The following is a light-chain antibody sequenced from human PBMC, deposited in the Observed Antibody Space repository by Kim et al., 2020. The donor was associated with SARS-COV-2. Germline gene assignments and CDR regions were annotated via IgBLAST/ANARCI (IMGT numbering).Light chain of an antibody. CDR3: QQTYSAPRT. Sequence: ASVGDRVTITCRASQDISRYLNWDKQKPGKAPKLLIYTASSLQSGVPSRFTGSGSETDFTLTISSLQPEDFATYYCQQTYSAPRTFGQGTKVDIK. J-gene: IGKJ1*01. V-gene: IGKV1-39*01. CDR1: QDISRY. CDR2: TAS.